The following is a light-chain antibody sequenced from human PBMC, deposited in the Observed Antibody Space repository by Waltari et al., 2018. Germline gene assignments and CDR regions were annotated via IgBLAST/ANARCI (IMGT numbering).Light chain of an antibody. V-gene: IGKV4-1*01. J-gene: IGKJ2*01. CDR1: QSVLSSSNNKNY. Sequence: DIVMTQSPDSLAVYLGERATIDRKSSQSVLSSSNNKNYLAWYQKKPGQPPKLFIYWASTRQSGVPDRFSGSGSGTDFTLTISSLQAEDVAVYYCQQYYGNPYTFGQGTKLEIK. CDR2: WAS. CDR3: QQYYGNPYT.